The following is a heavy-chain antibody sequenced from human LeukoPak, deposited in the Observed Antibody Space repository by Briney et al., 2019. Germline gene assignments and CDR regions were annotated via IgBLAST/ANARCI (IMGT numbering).Heavy chain of an antibody. CDR2: IYGGGST. CDR3: ARESLGSVDPRGYRTTVSQDV. J-gene: IGHJ6*03. D-gene: IGHD4-17*01. Sequence: GGSLRLSCAASGFTVNTNYMSWVRQAPGKGLESVSTIYGGGSTFYADSVRGSFTISRDNSKNMLYLQMHSLRAEDTAVYYCARESLGSVDPRGYRTTVSQDVWGKGTTVTISS. V-gene: IGHV3-53*01. CDR1: GFTVNTNY.